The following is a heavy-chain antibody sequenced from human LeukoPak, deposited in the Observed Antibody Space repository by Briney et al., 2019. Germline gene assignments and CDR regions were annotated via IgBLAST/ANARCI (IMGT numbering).Heavy chain of an antibody. D-gene: IGHD3-9*01. CDR1: GFTFSTYA. CDR2: ISSNGGRT. J-gene: IGHJ4*02. Sequence: PGGSLRLSCAASGFTFSTYAMHWVRQAPGKGLEHVSGISSNGGRTYHANSVKGRFTISRDNSKNTLYLQMGSLRAEDMAVYYCARDSTILTGYMYFDHWGQGTLVTVSS. CDR3: ARDSTILTGYMYFDH. V-gene: IGHV3-64*01.